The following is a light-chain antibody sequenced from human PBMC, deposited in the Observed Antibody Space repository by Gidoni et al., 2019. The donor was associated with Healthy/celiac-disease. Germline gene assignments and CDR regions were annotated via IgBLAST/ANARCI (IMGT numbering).Light chain of an antibody. CDR2: AAS. CDR1: QSISSY. V-gene: IGKV1-39*01. Sequence: IQMTQSPSSLSASVGDRVTITCRASQSISSYLNWYQQKPGKAPKLLIYAASRLQSGVPSRFSGSGAGTDFTLTISSLQPEDFANYYCQQSYSTPAFGQGTKVEIK. CDR3: QQSYSTPA. J-gene: IGKJ1*01.